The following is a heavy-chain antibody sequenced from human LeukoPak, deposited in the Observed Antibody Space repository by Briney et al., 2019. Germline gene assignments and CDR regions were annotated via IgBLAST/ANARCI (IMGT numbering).Heavy chain of an antibody. J-gene: IGHJ6*02. V-gene: IGHV1-8*01. CDR1: GYTFTSYD. Sequence: ASVKVSCKASGYTFTSYDINWVRQATGQGLEWMGWMNPNSGNTGYAQKFQGRATMTRNTSISTAYMELSSLRSEDTAVYYCAREDGRYCSGGSCYTYFYYYYGMDVWGQGTTVTVSS. CDR3: AREDGRYCSGGSCYTYFYYYYGMDV. CDR2: MNPNSGNT. D-gene: IGHD2-15*01.